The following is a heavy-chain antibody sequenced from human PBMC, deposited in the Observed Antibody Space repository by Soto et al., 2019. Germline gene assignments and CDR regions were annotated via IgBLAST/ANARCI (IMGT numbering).Heavy chain of an antibody. V-gene: IGHV3-48*01. CDR1: EFTFSDYI. Sequence: PGGSLRHSCAASEFTFSDYIMNWVRQAPGKGLEWVSYISSTSSTIYYADSVKGRFTISRDNAKNSLYLQMNSLRAEDTAVYYCAREWEPDAFDIWGQGTMVTVSS. CDR3: AREWEPDAFDI. CDR2: ISSTSSTI. D-gene: IGHD1-26*01. J-gene: IGHJ3*02.